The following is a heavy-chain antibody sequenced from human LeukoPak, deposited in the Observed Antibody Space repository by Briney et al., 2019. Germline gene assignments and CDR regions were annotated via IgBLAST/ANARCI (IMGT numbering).Heavy chain of an antibody. V-gene: IGHV4-34*01. J-gene: IGHJ6*03. CDR3: ARVESIYYYYMDV. Sequence: SETLSLTCAVYGGSFSGYSWSWIRKPPGKGLEWIGEINHSGSTNYNPSLKSRVTISVDTSKNQFSLKLSSVTAADTAVYYCARVESIYYYYMDVWGKGTTVTVSS. D-gene: IGHD1-1*01. CDR1: GGSFSGYS. CDR2: INHSGST.